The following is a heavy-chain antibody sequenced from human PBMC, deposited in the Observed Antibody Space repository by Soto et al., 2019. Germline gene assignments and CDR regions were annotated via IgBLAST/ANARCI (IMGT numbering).Heavy chain of an antibody. CDR2: ISTYNGNT. D-gene: IGHD3-10*01. CDR3: AREMVRGVGSEY. J-gene: IGHJ4*02. V-gene: IGHV1-18*01. Sequence: ASVKVSSKASGGTFSSYAISCVRQAPGQGLEWMGWISTYNGNTKYAQKLQGRVTMTTDTSTSTAYMELRSLRSDDTAVFYCAREMVRGVGSEYWGQGTLVTVSS. CDR1: GGTFSSYA.